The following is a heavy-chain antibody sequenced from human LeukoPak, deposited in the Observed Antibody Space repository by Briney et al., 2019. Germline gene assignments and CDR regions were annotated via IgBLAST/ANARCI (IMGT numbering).Heavy chain of an antibody. J-gene: IGHJ4*02. Sequence: GGSLRLSCAASGFSFSDYWMEWVRQAPGKGLVWVSRINSDGRVTAYADSVKGRFTISRDNAKNALYLQMNSLRVEDTAVYYCARDLFGSSRDYWGQGILVTASS. V-gene: IGHV3-74*01. CDR1: GFSFSDYW. CDR2: INSDGRVT. CDR3: ARDLFGSSRDY. D-gene: IGHD3-10*01.